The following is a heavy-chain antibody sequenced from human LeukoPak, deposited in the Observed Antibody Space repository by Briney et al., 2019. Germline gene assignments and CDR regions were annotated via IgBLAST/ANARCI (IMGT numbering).Heavy chain of an antibody. J-gene: IGHJ6*04. V-gene: IGHV2-5*02. D-gene: IGHD1-14*01. CDR1: GFSRSTSGVA. CDR2: IYWDDDK. CDR3: TPGSEPGYYDYFGMDV. Sequence: SGPTLVKPRQTLTLTCTFAGFSRSTSGVAVGWIRQPPGKALEWLALIYWDDDKRYSPSLKTRLTLTKDTSRNQVVLTIPNMDPVDTGTSFCTPGSEPGYYDYFGMDVWGKGTPVTVSS.